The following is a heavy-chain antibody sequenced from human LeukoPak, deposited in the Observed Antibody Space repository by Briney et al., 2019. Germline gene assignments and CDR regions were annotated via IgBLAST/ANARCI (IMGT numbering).Heavy chain of an antibody. CDR3: ARLESDGGGTDY. V-gene: IGHV1-8*01. CDR2: MNPNSGNT. J-gene: IGHJ4*02. D-gene: IGHD2-21*01. Sequence: GASVKVSCTASGYTFTSYDINWVRQATGQGLEWMGWMNPNSGNTGYAQKFQGRVTMTRNTSISTAYMELSSLRSEDTAVYYCARLESDGGGTDYWGQGTLVTVSS. CDR1: GYTFTSYD.